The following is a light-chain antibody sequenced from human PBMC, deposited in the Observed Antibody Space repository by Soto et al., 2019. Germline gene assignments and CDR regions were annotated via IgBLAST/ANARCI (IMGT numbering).Light chain of an antibody. J-gene: IGLJ2*01. Sequence: QSALTQPASVSGSPGQSITISCTGTGSDLGLYNLVSWYQQHPGKAPKLMIYQDSKRPSGVSNRFSGSKSDITASLTISGLQTEDEADYSCCSYVGSNTVVFGGGTKLTVL. CDR3: CSYVGSNTVV. V-gene: IGLV2-23*01. CDR1: GSDLGLYNL. CDR2: QDS.